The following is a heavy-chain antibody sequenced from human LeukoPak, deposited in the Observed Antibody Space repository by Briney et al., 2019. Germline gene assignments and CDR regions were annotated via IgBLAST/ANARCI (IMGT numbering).Heavy chain of an antibody. D-gene: IGHD3-22*01. CDR3: ARRTYYYDSSAYQNWFDS. CDR2: INHSGST. CDR1: GGAFSGYY. V-gene: IGHV4-34*01. J-gene: IGHJ5*01. Sequence: SETLSLTCAVSGGAFSGYYWSYIREPPGKGLEWSGEINHSGSTNYNPSLKSRVTILVDTSKNQFSLKLNSVTAADTAVYYCARRTYYYDSSAYQNWFDSWGQGTLVTVSS.